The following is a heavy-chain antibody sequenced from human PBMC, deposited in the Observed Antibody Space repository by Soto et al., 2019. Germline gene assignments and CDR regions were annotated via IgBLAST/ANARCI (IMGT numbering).Heavy chain of an antibody. D-gene: IGHD1-1*01. J-gene: IGHJ4*02. CDR2: IYYSGST. V-gene: IGHV4-61*01. Sequence: SETLSLTCTVSGGSVSSGSYYWSWIRQPPGKGLEWIGYIYYSGSTNYNPSLKSRVTISVDTSKNQFSLKLSSVTAADTAVYYCARVSTTPYYFDYWGQGTLVTVSS. CDR3: ARVSTTPYYFDY. CDR1: GGSVSSGSYY.